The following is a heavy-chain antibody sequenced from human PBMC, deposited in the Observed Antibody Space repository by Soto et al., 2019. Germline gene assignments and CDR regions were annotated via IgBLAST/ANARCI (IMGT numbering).Heavy chain of an antibody. CDR3: ARDRLRAVTTADGMDV. J-gene: IGHJ6*02. D-gene: IGHD4-17*01. CDR1: GGSISSDGFY. V-gene: IGHV4-31*03. CDR2: IYYSGTT. Sequence: SETLSLTCTVSGGSISSDGFYWTRIRQRPGKGLEWIGFIYYSGTTYYNPSLKSRLTISVDTSKNQFSLRLTSATAADTAVYYCARDRLRAVTTADGMDVWGQGTTVTVSS.